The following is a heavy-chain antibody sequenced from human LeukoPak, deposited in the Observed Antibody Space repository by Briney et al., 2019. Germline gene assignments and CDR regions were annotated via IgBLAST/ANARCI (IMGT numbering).Heavy chain of an antibody. Sequence: PGGSLRLSCAASGFTLSNCGMHWVRQAPGKGLEWVGVITYDGETRYFEDSVKGRFTISRDTSKGTLYLQMNSLGAEDTAVYYCVKEQGSGYYRTADYWGQGTLVTVSS. V-gene: IGHV3-30*18. CDR2: ITYDGETR. J-gene: IGHJ4*02. CDR3: VKEQGSGYYRTADY. CDR1: GFTLSNCG. D-gene: IGHD3-10*01.